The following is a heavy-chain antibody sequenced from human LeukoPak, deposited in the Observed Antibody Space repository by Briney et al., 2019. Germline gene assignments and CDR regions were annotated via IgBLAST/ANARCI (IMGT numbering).Heavy chain of an antibody. J-gene: IGHJ4*01. V-gene: IGHV3-33*01. CDR3: ARGFLDFDF. D-gene: IGHD3-3*01. CDR2: IWYDGTDT. CDR1: GFTFSRFN. Sequence: SGGSLRLSCVASGFTFSRFNMHWVRQAPGKGLEWVALIWYDGTDTYYADSVKGRFTISRDDSKNTVYLQMNSLRAEDTAFYYCARGFLDFDFWGHGTLVTVS.